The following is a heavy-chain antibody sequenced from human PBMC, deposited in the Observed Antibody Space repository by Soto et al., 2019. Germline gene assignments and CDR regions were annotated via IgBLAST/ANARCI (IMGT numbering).Heavy chain of an antibody. J-gene: IGHJ6*01. CDR1: GGSISTSAYY. V-gene: IGHV4-39*01. CDR3: ARLNGFCVDTNGDRQDGLAV. Sequence: SETLSLTCTVSGGSISTSAYYWAWIRQPPGKGLEWIGSMHYSGTTNYSPSLRSRITISIDTSKNQFSLTLTSVTAADTAVYYFARLNGFCVDTNGDRQDGLAVWAQGTTVPVSS. D-gene: IGHD2-8*01. CDR2: MHYSGTT.